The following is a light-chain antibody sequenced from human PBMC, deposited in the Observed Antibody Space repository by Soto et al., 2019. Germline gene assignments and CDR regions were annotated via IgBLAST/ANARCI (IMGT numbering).Light chain of an antibody. CDR1: QGISSY. V-gene: IGKV1D-8*03. CDR2: DVS. J-gene: IGKJ1*01. CDR3: QQYNSYSPT. Sequence: VIWMTQSPSLLSASTGDRVTISCRMSQGISSYLAWYQQKPGKAPKFLIYDVSTLESGVPSRFSGSGSGTEFTLTISSLQPDDFATYYCQQYNSYSPTFGQGTKVDIK.